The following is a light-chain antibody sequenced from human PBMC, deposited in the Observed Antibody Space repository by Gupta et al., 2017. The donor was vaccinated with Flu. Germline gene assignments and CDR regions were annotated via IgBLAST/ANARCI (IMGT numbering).Light chain of an antibody. Sequence: SYELTQPPSVSVSPGQTARITCSGDALPKQYAYWYQQKPGQAPVLVIYKDSERPSGIPERFSGSSSGTTVTLTISGVQAEGEADYYCQSADSSGTYWVFGGGTKLTVL. CDR1: ALPKQY. J-gene: IGLJ3*02. CDR2: KDS. CDR3: QSADSSGTYWV. V-gene: IGLV3-25*03.